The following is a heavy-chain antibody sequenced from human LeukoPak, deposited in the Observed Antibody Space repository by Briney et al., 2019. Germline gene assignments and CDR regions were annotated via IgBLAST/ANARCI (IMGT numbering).Heavy chain of an antibody. V-gene: IGHV1-69*13. CDR3: ATDPAMVPGDRYFDY. J-gene: IGHJ4*02. Sequence: GASVKVSCKTSGDTFSNYAINWVRQAPGQGLEWMGVVIPIFGSANYAQNFQGRVTITADESTTTAYMELNSLRSEDTAVYYCATDPAMVPGDRYFDYWGQGTLVTVSS. CDR1: GDTFSNYA. D-gene: IGHD3-10*01. CDR2: VIPIFGSA.